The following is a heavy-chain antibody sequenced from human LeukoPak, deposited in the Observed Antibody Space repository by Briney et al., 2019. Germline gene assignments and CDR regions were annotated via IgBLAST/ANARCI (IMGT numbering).Heavy chain of an antibody. CDR2: IYYSGST. V-gene: IGHV4-59*01. CDR1: GGSISSYY. D-gene: IGHD6-6*01. J-gene: IGHJ4*02. CDR3: AGSEYSSSSPDY. Sequence: PSETLSLTXTVSGGSISSYYWSWIRQPPGKGLEWIGYIYYSGSTNYNPSLKSRVTISVDTSKNQFSLKLSSVTAADTAVYYCAGSEYSSSSPDYWGQGTLVTVSS.